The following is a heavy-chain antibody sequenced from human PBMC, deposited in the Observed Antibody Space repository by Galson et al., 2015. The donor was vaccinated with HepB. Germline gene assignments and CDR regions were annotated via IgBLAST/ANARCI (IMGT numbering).Heavy chain of an antibody. D-gene: IGHD5-18*01. J-gene: IGHJ6*02. Sequence: SLRLSCAASGFTFGSFAMCWVRQAPGKGLEWVSDIGGSGGTTYYSDSVKGRFTISRDNYKNTLYLQMNSLRADDTAVYYCARDLKTGYRYVDYHYGMDVWGQGTTVTVSS. CDR1: GFTFGSFA. CDR2: IGGSGGTT. V-gene: IGHV3-23*01. CDR3: ARDLKTGYRYVDYHYGMDV.